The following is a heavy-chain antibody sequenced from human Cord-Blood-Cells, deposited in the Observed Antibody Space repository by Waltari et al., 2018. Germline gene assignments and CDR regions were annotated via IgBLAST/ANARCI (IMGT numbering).Heavy chain of an antibody. J-gene: IGHJ4*02. CDR1: RFTSSTYY. CDR2: MISSVSTI. CDR3: ARSDCSSTSCYDY. V-gene: IGHV3-11*04. D-gene: IGHD2-2*01. Sequence: QVQPLESGGGLVKPGGSLRPSCAAPRFTSSTYYMSCIGQHPGTGLEWVSYMISSVSTIYYADSVKRRITISRDNAKNSLYLQMNSLRAEDTAVYYCARSDCSSTSCYDYWGQGTLVTVSS.